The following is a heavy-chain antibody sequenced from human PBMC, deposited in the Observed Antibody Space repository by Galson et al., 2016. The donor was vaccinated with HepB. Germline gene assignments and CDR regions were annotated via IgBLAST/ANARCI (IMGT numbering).Heavy chain of an antibody. V-gene: IGHV3-43*01. D-gene: IGHD2-2*01. CDR2: INWDASNI. CDR1: GFTFDDYT. CDR3: VKESGTVVVPSASYYGMDV. Sequence: GWSLRLSCAASGFTFDDYTMHWVRQSPGKGLEWVSLINWDASNIYYADSVKGRFTISRDNSKNSLYLQMNRLRTEDTALYYCVKESGTVVVPSASYYGMDVWGQGTTVTVSS. J-gene: IGHJ6*02.